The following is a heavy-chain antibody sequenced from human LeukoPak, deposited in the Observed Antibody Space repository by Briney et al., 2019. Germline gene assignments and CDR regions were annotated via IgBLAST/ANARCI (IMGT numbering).Heavy chain of an antibody. CDR1: GFTFSSHA. V-gene: IGHV3-23*01. Sequence: GGSLRLSCAASGFTFSSHAMSWVRQTPGKGLEWVSTITSSGVNTYYSDSVKGRFTISRDNSKNTLYLQMNSLRAEDTAEYYCAKGGYNFFDYWGQGTLVTVSS. J-gene: IGHJ4*02. CDR2: ITSSGVNT. D-gene: IGHD5-24*01. CDR3: AKGGYNFFDY.